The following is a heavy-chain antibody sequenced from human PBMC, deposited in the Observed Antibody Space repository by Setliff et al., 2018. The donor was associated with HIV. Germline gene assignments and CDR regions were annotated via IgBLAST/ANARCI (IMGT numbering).Heavy chain of an antibody. D-gene: IGHD5-18*01. CDR2: INAGTGNT. V-gene: IGHV1-3*01. CDR3: ARSLREYRNGSPDY. J-gene: IGHJ4*02. Sequence: ASVKVSCKASGYRFTGFAIHWVRQAPGQRFEWMGWINAGTGNTKYSQKFQDRVTISRNIHANTAYMELSSLRSEDTAIYYCARSLREYRNGSPDYWGPGTLVTVSS. CDR1: GYRFTGFA.